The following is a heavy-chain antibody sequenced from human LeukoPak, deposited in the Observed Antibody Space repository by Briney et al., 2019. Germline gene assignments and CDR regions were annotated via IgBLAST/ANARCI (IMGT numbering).Heavy chain of an antibody. CDR2: ISSSSSYI. J-gene: IGHJ4*02. V-gene: IGHV3-21*01. Sequence: GGSLRLSCAASGFSFSSYTMNWVRQAPGKGLEWVSIISSSSSYIYYADSVKGRFTISRDDSRSTVNLQMESLRAEDTALYYCARDLGGRGIPVYYFDYWGQGTQVTVSS. CDR3: ARDLGGRGIPVYYFDY. D-gene: IGHD4-23*01. CDR1: GFSFSSYT.